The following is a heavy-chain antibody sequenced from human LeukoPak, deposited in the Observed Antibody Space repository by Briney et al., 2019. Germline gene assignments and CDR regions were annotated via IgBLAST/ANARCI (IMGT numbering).Heavy chain of an antibody. J-gene: IGHJ5*02. CDR2: IHHDGSNY. V-gene: IGHV3-30*02. CDR1: GFTFSSYG. D-gene: IGHD3-16*01. CDR3: AKGDKMLTWRRTYNRFDP. Sequence: PGGSLRLSCAASGFTFSSYGMHWVRQAPGKGLEWVAFIHHDGSNYSYADSVRGRFTISRDNSKDTLYRQMNILRAEDTAVYFCAKGDKMLTWRRTYNRFDPWGQGTLVTVSS.